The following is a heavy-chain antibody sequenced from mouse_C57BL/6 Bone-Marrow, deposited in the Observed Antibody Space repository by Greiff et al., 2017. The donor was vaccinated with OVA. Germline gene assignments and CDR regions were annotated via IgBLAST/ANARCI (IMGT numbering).Heavy chain of an antibody. J-gene: IGHJ4*01. D-gene: IGHD1-1*01. CDR2: IRLKSDNYAT. V-gene: IGHV6-3*01. CDR3: TESYYVPYYAMDY. CDR1: GFTFSNYW. Sequence: EVKLEESGGGLVQPGGSMKLSCVASGFTFSNYWMNWVRQSPEKGLEWVAQIRLKSDNYATHYAEYGKGRFTISRDDSKSSVHLQMNNLRAEDTGIYYCTESYYVPYYAMDYWGQGTSVTVSS.